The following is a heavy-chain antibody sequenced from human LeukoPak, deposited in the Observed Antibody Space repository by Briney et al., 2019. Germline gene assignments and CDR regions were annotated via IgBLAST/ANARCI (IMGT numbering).Heavy chain of an antibody. CDR3: ARMTGILTGYYPDAFDI. V-gene: IGHV4-59*01. J-gene: IGHJ3*02. D-gene: IGHD3-9*01. CDR2: IYYSGST. Sequence: SETLSLTCTVSGGSISSYYCSRIRQPPGKGLEWIGYIYYSGSTNYNPSLKSRVTISVDTSKNQFSLKLSSVTAADTAVYYCARMTGILTGYYPDAFDIWGQGTMVTVSS. CDR1: GGSISSYY.